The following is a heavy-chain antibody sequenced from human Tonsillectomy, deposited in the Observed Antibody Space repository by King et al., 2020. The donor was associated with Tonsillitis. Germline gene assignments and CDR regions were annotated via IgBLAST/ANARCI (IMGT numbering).Heavy chain of an antibody. J-gene: IGHJ6*02. V-gene: IGHV1-69*01. CDR2: ILPIFGTV. CDR1: GDTFTSYA. CDR3: AVRVVVVESFYYYAMDV. D-gene: IGHD2-2*01. Sequence: QLVQSGAEVKKPGSSVKVSCKTSGDTFTSYAISWVRQAPGQGLEWMGGILPIFGTVHYAQKFQGRVTIAADDLSSTAYMEVSSLRSEDTAMYYCAVRVVVVESFYYYAMDVWGQAATVTVSS.